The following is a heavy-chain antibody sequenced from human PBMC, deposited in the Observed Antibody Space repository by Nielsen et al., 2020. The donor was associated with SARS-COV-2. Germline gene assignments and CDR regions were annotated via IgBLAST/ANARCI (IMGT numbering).Heavy chain of an antibody. CDR2: ISVYSGLT. Sequence: ASVKVSCKASGYTFISYPITWVRQAPGQGLEWMGWISVYSGLTNYAQRLQGRVTMTTDTSTTTAYMELRSLRSEDTAVYYCARAPSDYYGMDVWGQGTTVTVSS. J-gene: IGHJ6*02. V-gene: IGHV1-18*01. D-gene: IGHD3-3*01. CDR3: ARAPSDYYGMDV. CDR1: GYTFISYP.